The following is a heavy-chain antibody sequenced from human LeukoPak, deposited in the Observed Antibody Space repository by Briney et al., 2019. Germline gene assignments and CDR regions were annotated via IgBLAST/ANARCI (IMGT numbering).Heavy chain of an antibody. CDR3: AKDREAVAGYYYYYYMDV. D-gene: IGHD6-19*01. J-gene: IGHJ6*03. Sequence: GGSLRLSCAASGFTFSSYGMHWVRQAPGKGLEWVAFIRYDGSNKYYADSVKGRFTISRDNSKNTLYLQMNSLRAEDTAVYYCAKDREAVAGYYYYYYMDVWGKGTTVTISS. V-gene: IGHV3-30*02. CDR2: IRYDGSNK. CDR1: GFTFSSYG.